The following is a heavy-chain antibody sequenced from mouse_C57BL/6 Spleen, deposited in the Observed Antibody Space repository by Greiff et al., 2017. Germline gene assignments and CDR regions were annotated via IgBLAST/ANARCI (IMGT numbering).Heavy chain of an antibody. D-gene: IGHD2-1*01. V-gene: IGHV1-22*01. CDR1: GYTFTDYN. CDR2: INPNNGGT. Sequence: VHVKQSGPELVKPGASVKMSCKASGYTFTDYNMHWVKQSHGKSLEWIGYINPNNGGTSYNQKFKGKATLTVNKSSSTAYMELRSLTSEDSAVYYCAGQYGNGWYFEVWGTGTTVTVSS. CDR3: AGQYGNGWYFEV. J-gene: IGHJ1*03.